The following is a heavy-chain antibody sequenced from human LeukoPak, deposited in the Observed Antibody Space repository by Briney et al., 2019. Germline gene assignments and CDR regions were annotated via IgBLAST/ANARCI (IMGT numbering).Heavy chain of an antibody. CDR3: ATIGLGELSLPFDF. V-gene: IGHV3-15*01. CDR2: IKSKTDGGTT. J-gene: IGHJ4*02. Sequence: GGSLRLSCAASGFTLNNAWMSWVRQAPGMGLEWVGRIKSKTDGGTTDYAAPVKDRFTISRDDSKNTLYLQMNSLRTEDTAVYYCATIGLGELSLPFDFWGQGTLVTVSS. D-gene: IGHD3-16*02. CDR1: GFTLNNAW.